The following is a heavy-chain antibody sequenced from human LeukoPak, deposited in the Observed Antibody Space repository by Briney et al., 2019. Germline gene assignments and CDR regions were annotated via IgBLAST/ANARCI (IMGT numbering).Heavy chain of an antibody. CDR3: ARRSSGAFDI. CDR2: IYHSGST. V-gene: IGHV4-38-2*02. CDR1: GYSISSGYN. J-gene: IGHJ3*02. Sequence: PSETLSLTCTVSGYSISSGYNWGWIRQPPGKGLEWIGSIYHSGSTYYNPSLKSRVTISVDTSKNQFSLKLSSVTAADTAVYYCARRSSGAFDIWGQGTMVTVSS. D-gene: IGHD1-26*01.